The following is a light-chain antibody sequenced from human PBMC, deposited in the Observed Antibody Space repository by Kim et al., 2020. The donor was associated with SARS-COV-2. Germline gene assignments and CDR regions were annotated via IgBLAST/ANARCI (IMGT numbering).Light chain of an antibody. CDR2: TVS. J-gene: IGKJ3*01. V-gene: IGKV2-30*01. Sequence: PASLSSRSTQRLVYSDCNLYLNCFPQRPRQSPRRLISTVSHRDSRVPYRFSGSGSGTDFTLQISTVESEDVGLYSCMQGTPWPFTFGPGTKVDIK. CDR1: QRLVYSDCNLY. CDR3: MQGTPWPFT.